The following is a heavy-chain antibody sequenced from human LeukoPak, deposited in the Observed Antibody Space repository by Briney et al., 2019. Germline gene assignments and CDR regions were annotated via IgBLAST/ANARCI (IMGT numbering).Heavy chain of an antibody. D-gene: IGHD2-2*02. CDR3: ARRTAAILDYFDY. J-gene: IGHJ4*02. CDR1: GYSFTSYW. CDR2: IYPGDSDT. Sequence: GESLKISCKGSGYSFTSYWIGWVGQMPGKGLEWMGIIYPGDSDTRYSPSFQGQVTISADKSISTAYLQWSSLKASDTAMYYCARRTAAILDYFDYWGQGTLVTVSS. V-gene: IGHV5-51*01.